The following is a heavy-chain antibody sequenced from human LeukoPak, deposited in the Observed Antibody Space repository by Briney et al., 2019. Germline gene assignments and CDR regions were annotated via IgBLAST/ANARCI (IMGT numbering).Heavy chain of an antibody. Sequence: GGSLRLSCEASGFAFTYFSMNWVRQAPGKGLEWIAYISGSSSVMYYADSVKGRFTISRDNDKNSLYLELSSLRVEDTAVYYCARVAVGLGDFYMDVWGKGATVTVSS. V-gene: IGHV3-48*01. CDR1: GFAFTYFS. CDR3: ARVAVGLGDFYMDV. J-gene: IGHJ6*03. CDR2: ISGSSSVM. D-gene: IGHD3/OR15-3a*01.